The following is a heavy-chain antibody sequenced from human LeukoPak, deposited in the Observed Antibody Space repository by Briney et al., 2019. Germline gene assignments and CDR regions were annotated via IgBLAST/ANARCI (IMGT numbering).Heavy chain of an antibody. J-gene: IGHJ4*02. CDR1: GFTFSSYG. CDR3: AKTTIGYCSSTSCYYSPLDY. Sequence: PGRSLRLSCAASGFTFSSYGMHWVRQAPGKGLEWVAVISYDGSNKYYADSVKGRFTISRDNSKNTLYLQMNSLRAEDTAVYYCAKTTIGYCSSTSCYYSPLDYRGQGTLVTVSS. CDR2: ISYDGSNK. D-gene: IGHD2-2*01. V-gene: IGHV3-30*18.